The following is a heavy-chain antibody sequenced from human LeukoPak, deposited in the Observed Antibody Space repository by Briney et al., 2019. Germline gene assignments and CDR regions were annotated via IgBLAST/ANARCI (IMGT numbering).Heavy chain of an antibody. CDR1: GYSISRGYY. CDR2: IYHIGST. D-gene: IGHD1-20*01. CDR3: ARAGWIITSGIDY. Sequence: SETLSLTCGVSGYSISRGYYWAWIRQPPEKGLEWIGTIYHIGSTYYNPSLESRVTISVDTSKNGFSLNLNSVTAADTAVYYCARAGWIITSGIDYWGQGALVTVSS. V-gene: IGHV4-38-2*01. J-gene: IGHJ4*02.